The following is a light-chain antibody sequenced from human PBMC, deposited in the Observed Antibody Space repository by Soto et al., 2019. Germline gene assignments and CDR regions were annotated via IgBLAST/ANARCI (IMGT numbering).Light chain of an antibody. V-gene: IGKV3-20*01. J-gene: IGKJ1*01. Sequence: EIVLTQSPGTLSLSPGERATLSCRASQSVSSSYLAWYQQKPGQAPRLLIYAASSRATGIPDRLSGSGSGTDFTLTISRLEPEDFAVYYCQQYGSSGTFGQGTKVDIK. CDR3: QQYGSSGT. CDR2: AAS. CDR1: QSVSSSY.